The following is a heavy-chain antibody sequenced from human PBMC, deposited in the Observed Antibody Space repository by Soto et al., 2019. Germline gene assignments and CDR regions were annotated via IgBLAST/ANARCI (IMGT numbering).Heavy chain of an antibody. CDR2: IYWNDDK. V-gene: IGHV2-5*01. CDR3: AKSGSSGWYGWFDP. CDR1: GFSLRTSGVG. D-gene: IGHD6-19*01. J-gene: IGHJ5*02. Sequence: SGPTLVNPTQTLTLTCILSGFSLRTSGVGVGWIRQPPGKALEWLGFIYWNDDKRYSPSLKSRLTITKDTSKNQVVLTMTNMDPVDTATYYCAKSGSSGWYGWFDPWGQGTLVTVSS.